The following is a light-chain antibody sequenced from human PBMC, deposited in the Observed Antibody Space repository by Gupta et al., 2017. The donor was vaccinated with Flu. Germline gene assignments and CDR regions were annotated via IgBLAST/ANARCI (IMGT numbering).Light chain of an antibody. CDR3: HQYDSYSYS. V-gene: IGKV1-5*03. Sequence: GDRVTITCRASQSINTWLAWYQQKPGKAPTLLIYKASSLDSGVPSRFSGSGSGTEFTLTISGVQPDDFATYYCHQYDSYSYSFGPGTKLEIK. CDR2: KAS. CDR1: QSINTW. J-gene: IGKJ2*03.